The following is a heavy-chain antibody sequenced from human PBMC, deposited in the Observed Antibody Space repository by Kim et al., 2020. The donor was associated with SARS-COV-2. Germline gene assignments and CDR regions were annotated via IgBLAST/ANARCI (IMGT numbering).Heavy chain of an antibody. D-gene: IGHD6-19*01. Sequence: ASVKVSCKASGYTFTSYGISWVRQAPGQGLEWMGWSSAYNGNTNYAPKLQGRATMTTDTSTSTAYMELRSLRSDDTAGYYCARESGWPHPYFDYWGQGTLVPVSS. CDR3: ARESGWPHPYFDY. CDR1: GYTFTSYG. V-gene: IGHV1-18*04. J-gene: IGHJ4*02. CDR2: SSAYNGNT.